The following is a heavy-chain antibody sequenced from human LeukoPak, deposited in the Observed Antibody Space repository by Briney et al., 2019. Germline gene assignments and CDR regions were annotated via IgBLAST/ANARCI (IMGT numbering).Heavy chain of an antibody. D-gene: IGHD6-19*01. J-gene: IGHJ4*02. CDR1: GGSISSSSYY. CDR3: ARDASGWYYFDY. V-gene: IGHV4-39*07. CDR2: IYYSGST. Sequence: SETLSLTCTVSGGSISSSSYYWGWIRQPPGKGLEWIGSIYYSGSTYYNPSLKSRATISVDTSKNQFSLKLSSVTAADTAVYYCARDASGWYYFDYWGQGTLVTVSS.